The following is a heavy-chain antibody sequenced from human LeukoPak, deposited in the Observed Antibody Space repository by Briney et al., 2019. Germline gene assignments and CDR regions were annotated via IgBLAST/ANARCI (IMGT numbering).Heavy chain of an antibody. CDR2: ISSSSSYI. CDR3: ARDWRFYCSSTSCHSGYYFDY. V-gene: IGHV3-21*01. Sequence: PGGSLRLSCAASGVTFSSCSMNWVRQAPGKGLEGVSSISSSSSYIYYADSVNGRFTISRDNAKNSLYLQMSSLRAEDTAVYYCARDWRFYCSSTSCHSGYYFDYWGQGTLVTVSS. CDR1: GVTFSSCS. J-gene: IGHJ4*02. D-gene: IGHD2-2*02.